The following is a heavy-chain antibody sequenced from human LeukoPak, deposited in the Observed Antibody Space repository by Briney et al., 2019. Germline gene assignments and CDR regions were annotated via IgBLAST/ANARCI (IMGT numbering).Heavy chain of an antibody. J-gene: IGHJ1*01. CDR2: FDPEDAER. CDR3: ATDKRQYNILTAYFKAEYFQY. V-gene: IGHV1-24*01. D-gene: IGHD3-9*01. Sequence: ASVKVSCKVSGYTLTELSIHWTRQAPGKGLEWMGGFDPEDAERIYAQRLQGRVTMTEDPSTDTAYMELSSLRSEDTAVYYCATDKRQYNILTAYFKAEYFQYWGQGTLVTVSA. CDR1: GYTLTELS.